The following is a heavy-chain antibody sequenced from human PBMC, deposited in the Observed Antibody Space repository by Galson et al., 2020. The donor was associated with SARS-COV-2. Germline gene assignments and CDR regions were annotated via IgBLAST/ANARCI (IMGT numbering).Heavy chain of an antibody. V-gene: IGHV3-33*01. J-gene: IGHJ4*02. CDR3: ARDLGVTNYYFDY. D-gene: IGHD2-21*02. CDR2: IWFDGSNK. Sequence: TGGSLRLSCEASGLTFSRSGFHWVRQAPGKGLEWVALIWFDGSNKYYADSVKGRFTISRDDSKNTLYLQMNSLRAEDTAMYYCARDLGVTNYYFDYWGQGTLVTVSS. CDR1: GLTFSRSG.